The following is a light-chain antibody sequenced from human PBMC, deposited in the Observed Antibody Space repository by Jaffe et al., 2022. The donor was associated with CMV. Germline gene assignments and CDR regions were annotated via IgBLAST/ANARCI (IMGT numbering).Light chain of an antibody. CDR3: HVWDSVSDVV. V-gene: IGLV3-21*04. CDR2: YDS. CDR1: NIGRKS. J-gene: IGLJ2*01. Sequence: SYVVTQPPSVSVAPGNTARITCEGNNIGRKSVHWYQQKPGQAPVLVIYYDSDRPSGIPERFSGSNSENTATLTISRVEAGDEADYYCHVWDSVSDVVFGGGTKLTVL.